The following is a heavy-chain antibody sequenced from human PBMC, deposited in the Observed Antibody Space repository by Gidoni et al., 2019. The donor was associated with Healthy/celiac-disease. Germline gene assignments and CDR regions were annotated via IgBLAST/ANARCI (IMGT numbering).Heavy chain of an antibody. V-gene: IGHV3-43*01. J-gene: IGHJ4*02. CDR1: GFPFVDYT. Sequence: EVQLVESGGVVVQPGGSLRLSCASSGFPFVDYTMHWFRQAPGKGLEWVSLIGWDGGSTYYADSVKGRFTISRDNSKNSLYLQMNSLRTEDTALYYCAKAGNYYGPYSFDYWGQGTLVTVAS. CDR2: IGWDGGST. CDR3: AKAGNYYGPYSFDY. D-gene: IGHD3-10*01.